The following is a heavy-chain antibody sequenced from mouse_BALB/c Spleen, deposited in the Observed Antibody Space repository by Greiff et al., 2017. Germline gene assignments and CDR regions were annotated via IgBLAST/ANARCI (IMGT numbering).Heavy chain of an antibody. CDR1: GFTFSSYW. CDR2: IRLKSDNYAT. J-gene: IGHJ3*01. D-gene: IGHD2-10*02. CDR3: TDLYGNY. Sequence: EVKLVESGGGLVQPGGSMKLSCVASGFTFSSYWMSWVRQSPEKGLEWVAEIRLKSDNYATHYAESVKGKFTISRDDSKSRLYLQMNSLRAEDTGIYYCTDLYGNYWGQGTLVTVSA. V-gene: IGHV6-3*01.